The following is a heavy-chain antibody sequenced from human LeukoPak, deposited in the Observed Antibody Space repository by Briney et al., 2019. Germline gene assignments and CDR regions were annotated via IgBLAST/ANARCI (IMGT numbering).Heavy chain of an antibody. Sequence: PSETLSLTCTVSGGSISSYYWSWIRQPPGKGLEWLGCIYYSGSTNYNPSLKSRVTISVDTSKNQFSLKLSSVTAADTAVYYCARRAVAASSGLGDAFDIWGQGTMVTVSS. CDR3: ARRAVAASSGLGDAFDI. CDR1: GGSISSYY. V-gene: IGHV4-59*08. CDR2: IYYSGST. J-gene: IGHJ3*02. D-gene: IGHD6-19*01.